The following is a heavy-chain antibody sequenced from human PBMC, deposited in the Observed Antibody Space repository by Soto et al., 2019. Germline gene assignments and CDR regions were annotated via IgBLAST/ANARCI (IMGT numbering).Heavy chain of an antibody. CDR2: IYWDDGK. CDR1: GFSLSARPVG. D-gene: IGHD1-1*01. J-gene: IGHJ4*02. Sequence: QITLKESGPTRVKPTQTLTLTCTFSGFSLSARPVGVGWIRQPPGKALERLAHIYWDDGKRHSPSLRRRLTITKDASKSQVVLTMTNIDPVDTAIYYCAHTAAIDGNWNGGYSYCGQGALVTVSS. CDR3: AHTAAIDGNWNGGYSY. V-gene: IGHV2-5*02.